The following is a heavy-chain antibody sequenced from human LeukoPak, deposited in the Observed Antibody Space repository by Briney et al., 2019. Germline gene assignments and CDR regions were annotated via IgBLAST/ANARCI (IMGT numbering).Heavy chain of an antibody. CDR1: GFTFSSNW. CDR3: ARANNSSRHN. V-gene: IGHV3-7*01. CDR2: IKPDGSAQ. J-gene: IGHJ4*02. Sequence: GGSLRLSCATSGFTFSSNWMSWVRHVPGRGLDWVANIKPDGSAQYYAASVKGRFTVSRDNAKNSLYLQMNSLRVDDTAVYYCARANNSSRHNWGQGTLVTVSA. D-gene: IGHD6-13*01.